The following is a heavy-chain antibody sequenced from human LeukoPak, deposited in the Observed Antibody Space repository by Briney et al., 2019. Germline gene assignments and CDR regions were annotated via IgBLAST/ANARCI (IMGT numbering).Heavy chain of an antibody. CDR3: ARLGYGTDAGDDFDY. CDR1: GGTFSSYA. D-gene: IGHD4-17*01. CDR2: IIPIFGTA. Sequence: ASVKVSCKASGGTFSSYAISWVRQAPGQGLEWMGGIIPIFGTANYAQKFQGRVTITADKSTSTAYMELSSLRSEDTAVYYCARLGYGTDAGDDFDYWGQGTLVTVS. J-gene: IGHJ4*02. V-gene: IGHV1-69*06.